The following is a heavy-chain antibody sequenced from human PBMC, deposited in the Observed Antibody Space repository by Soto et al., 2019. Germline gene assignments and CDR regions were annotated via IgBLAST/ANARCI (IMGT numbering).Heavy chain of an antibody. CDR1: GYTFTSYD. Sequence: ASVKVSCKASGYTFTSYDINWVRQATGQGLEWMGWMNPNSGNTGYAQKFQGRVTMTRNTSISTAYMELSSLGSEDTAVYYCARSGVGYSYGRNYYYYGMDVWGQGTTVTSP. J-gene: IGHJ6*02. V-gene: IGHV1-8*01. D-gene: IGHD5-18*01. CDR2: MNPNSGNT. CDR3: ARSGVGYSYGRNYYYYGMDV.